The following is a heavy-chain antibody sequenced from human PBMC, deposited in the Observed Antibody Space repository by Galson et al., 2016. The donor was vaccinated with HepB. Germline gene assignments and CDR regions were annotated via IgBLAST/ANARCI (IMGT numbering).Heavy chain of an antibody. CDR3: TRAISNLGELSGFDY. D-gene: IGHD3-16*02. CDR1: GFTFDDYT. V-gene: IGHV3-43*01. Sequence: SLRLSCAASGFTFDDYTMYWVRQAPGKGLEWVSLISWDGGTTYYADSVKGRFTISRDNNKSSLYLQMYSLRTEDTAFYYCTRAISNLGELSGFDYWGQGTLVTVSS. CDR2: ISWDGGTT. J-gene: IGHJ4*02.